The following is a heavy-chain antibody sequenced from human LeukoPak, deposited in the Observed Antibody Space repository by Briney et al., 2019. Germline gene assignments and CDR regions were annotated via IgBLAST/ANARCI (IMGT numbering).Heavy chain of an antibody. J-gene: IGHJ6*02. CDR1: GFTFSSYE. Sequence: GGSLRLSCAASGFTFSSYEMNWVRQAPGKGLEWVSYISSSGSTIYYADSVKGRFTISRDNAKNSLYPQMNSLRAEDTAVYYCARGSGTIFGVVIIRGMDVWGQGTTVTVSS. CDR2: ISSSGSTI. D-gene: IGHD3-3*01. CDR3: ARGSGTIFGVVIIRGMDV. V-gene: IGHV3-48*03.